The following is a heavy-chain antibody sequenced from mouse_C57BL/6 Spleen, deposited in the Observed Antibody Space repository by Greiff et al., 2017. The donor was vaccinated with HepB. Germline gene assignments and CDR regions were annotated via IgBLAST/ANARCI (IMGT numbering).Heavy chain of an antibody. Sequence: QVQLKESGAELARPGASVKMSCKASGYTFTSYTMHWVKQRPGQGLEWIGYINPSSGYTKYNQKFKDKATLTADKSSSTAYMQLSSLTSEDSAVYYCARDTTVRYFDYWGQGTTLTVSS. J-gene: IGHJ2*01. D-gene: IGHD1-1*01. CDR1: GYTFTSYT. CDR3: ARDTTVRYFDY. V-gene: IGHV1-4*01. CDR2: INPSSGYT.